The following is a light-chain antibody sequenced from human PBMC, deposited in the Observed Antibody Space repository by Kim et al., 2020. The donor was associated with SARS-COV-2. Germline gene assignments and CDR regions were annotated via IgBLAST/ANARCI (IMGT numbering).Light chain of an antibody. CDR1: SSNIGSNP. J-gene: IGLJ3*02. CDR2: SNV. Sequence: RVTISGSGSSSNIGSNPVNWYQQSPGSAPKLLIYSNVERPSGVPDRFSGSKSGTSASLAISGLQSEDEADYHCAAWDDSLNGYWVFGGGTQLTVL. V-gene: IGLV1-44*01. CDR3: AAWDDSLNGYWV.